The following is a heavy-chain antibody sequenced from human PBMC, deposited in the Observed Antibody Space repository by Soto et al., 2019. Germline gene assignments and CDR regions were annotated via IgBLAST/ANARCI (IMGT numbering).Heavy chain of an antibody. J-gene: IGHJ5*02. CDR3: AENETTRPRFEN. CDR1: GGSIRNGIYY. Sequence: QVQLQESGPGLVKASQTLSLTCTVSGGSIRNGIYYCSWIRQLPGKGLEWIGNIYYFGTTSYNPSSQSRVIKSIDTSKNLLSLELTSVVAAVTAVYYCAENETTRPRFENCGQGTLVTISS. D-gene: IGHD1-1*01. CDR2: IYYFGTT. V-gene: IGHV4-31*03.